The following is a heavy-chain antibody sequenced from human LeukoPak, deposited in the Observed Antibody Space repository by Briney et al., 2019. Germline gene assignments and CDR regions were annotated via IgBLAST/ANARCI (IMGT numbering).Heavy chain of an antibody. V-gene: IGHV3-30*04. CDR2: ISYDGSNK. CDR3: ARAGLRYFDWLSHGDY. D-gene: IGHD3-9*01. J-gene: IGHJ4*02. CDR1: GFTFSSDA. Sequence: GGSLRLSCAASGFTFSSDAIHWVRQAPGKGLEWVAVISYDGSNKYYADSVKGRFTISRDNSKNTLYLQMNSLRAEDTAVYYCARAGLRYFDWLSHGDYWGRGTLVTVSS.